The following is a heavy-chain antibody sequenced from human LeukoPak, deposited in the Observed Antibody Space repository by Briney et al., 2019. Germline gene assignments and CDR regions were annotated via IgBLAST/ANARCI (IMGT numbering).Heavy chain of an antibody. CDR3: AKDSVGATTLDWFDS. CDR1: GFTFKNYA. J-gene: IGHJ5*01. Sequence: GGSLRLFCAASGFTFKNYAMHWVRQAPGKGLDWLAFIRYDGNNKFYADSVKGRFTISRDNSKNTLYLQMNNLRPEDTAIYYCAKDSVGATTLDWFDSWGQGTLVTVSS. V-gene: IGHV3-30*02. D-gene: IGHD1-26*01. CDR2: IRYDGNNK.